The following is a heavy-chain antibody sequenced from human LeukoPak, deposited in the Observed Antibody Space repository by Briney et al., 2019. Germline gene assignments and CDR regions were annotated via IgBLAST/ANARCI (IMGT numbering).Heavy chain of an antibody. CDR2: ISYDGSNK. Sequence: GGSLRLSCAASGFTFSSYAMHWVRQAPGKGLEWVAVISYDGSNKYYADSVKGRFTISRDNSKNTLYLQMNSLRAEDTAVYYCARDPYYYDSSGHFDYWDQGTLVTVSS. V-gene: IGHV3-30*04. J-gene: IGHJ4*02. CDR1: GFTFSSYA. D-gene: IGHD3-22*01. CDR3: ARDPYYYDSSGHFDY.